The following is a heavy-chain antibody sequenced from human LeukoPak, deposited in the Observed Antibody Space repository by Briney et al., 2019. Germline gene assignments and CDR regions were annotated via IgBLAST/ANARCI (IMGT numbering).Heavy chain of an antibody. V-gene: IGHV3-30*02. CDR2: IRYDGITK. D-gene: IGHD4-17*01. CDR3: AALHTGTFVDY. J-gene: IGHJ4*02. Sequence: GGSLRLSCAASGFSFSGYGMHWVRQVPGKGLEWVAFIRYDGITKFYIDSVKGQFAISRDNSKNTLSLQMNSLRTEDTAVYYCAALHTGTFVDYWGQGTLVTVSS. CDR1: GFSFSGYG.